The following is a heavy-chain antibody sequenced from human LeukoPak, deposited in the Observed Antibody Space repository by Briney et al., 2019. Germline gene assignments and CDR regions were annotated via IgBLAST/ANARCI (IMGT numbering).Heavy chain of an antibody. D-gene: IGHD6-6*01. J-gene: IGHJ6*03. CDR2: ISTSATTI. Sequence: PGGSLRLSCVTSGFTFSIYGMHWVRQAPGKGLEWISYISTSATTIYYANSVKGAFTISRDNAKHSLYMQMNSLSAEDTAVYYCERVLYSSSSVYYYYYYMDVWGKGTTVTVSS. CDR3: ERVLYSSSSVYYYYYYMDV. CDR1: GFTFSIYG. V-gene: IGHV3-48*01.